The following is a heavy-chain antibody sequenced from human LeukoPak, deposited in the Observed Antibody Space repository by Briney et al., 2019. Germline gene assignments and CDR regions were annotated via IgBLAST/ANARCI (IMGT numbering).Heavy chain of an antibody. V-gene: IGHV3-21*01. CDR1: GFNLSSYA. J-gene: IGHJ4*02. CDR2: ISRGSIHI. Sequence: KAGGSLRLSCAASGFNLSSYAFNWVRQAPGGGLEGVSSISRGSIHIYYGDSVKGRFTISRDNAKNSLFLEMNSLRAEDTAVYYCARVPSFWSGYYADYWGRGTLVTVSS. CDR3: ARVPSFWSGYYADY. D-gene: IGHD3-3*01.